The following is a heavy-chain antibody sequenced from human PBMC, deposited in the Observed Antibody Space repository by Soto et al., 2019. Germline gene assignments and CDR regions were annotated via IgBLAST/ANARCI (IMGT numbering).Heavy chain of an antibody. CDR2: INAGNGNT. V-gene: IGHV1-3*01. D-gene: IGHD3-22*01. CDR3: ARGSGYYYWDDY. J-gene: IGHJ4*02. Sequence: SVNVSCKASGYTFTSYAMHWVRQAPGQRLEWMGWINAGNGNTKYSQKFQGRVTITRDTSASTAYMELSSLRSEDTAVYYCARGSGYYYWDDYWGQGTLVTSPQ. CDR1: GYTFTSYA.